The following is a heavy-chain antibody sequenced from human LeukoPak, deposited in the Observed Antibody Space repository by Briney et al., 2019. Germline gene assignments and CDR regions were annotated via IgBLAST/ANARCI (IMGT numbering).Heavy chain of an antibody. CDR1: GGSISSYY. D-gene: IGHD2-8*01. CDR3: ARSDCTSGVCYSFGF. V-gene: IGHV4-59*08. J-gene: IGHJ4*02. CDR2: FYSGST. Sequence: SETLSLTCTVSGGSISSYYWSWIRQPPGKGLEWIGYFYSGSTSYNVSLKSRVTMSVDTSKNQVSLKLSSVTAADTAVYYCARSDCTSGVCYSFGFWGQGTLVSVSS.